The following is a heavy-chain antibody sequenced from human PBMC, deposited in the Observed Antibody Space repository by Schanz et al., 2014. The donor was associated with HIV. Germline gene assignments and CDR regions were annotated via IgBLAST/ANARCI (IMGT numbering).Heavy chain of an antibody. D-gene: IGHD6-13*01. CDR1: GFTFSNYR. CDR3: ARETSGFSTSWPPRYHYYGMDV. J-gene: IGHJ6*02. V-gene: IGHV3-15*01. CDR2: IKSKTDGGTT. Sequence: EVQLVESGGGLVQPGGSLRLSCIGSGFTFSNYRMSWVRQAPGKGLEWVGRIKSKTDGGTTDYAAPVKGRFTISRDDSKNTLYLEMNSLRPEDTAVYYCARETSGFSTSWPPRYHYYGMDVWGQGTTVTVS.